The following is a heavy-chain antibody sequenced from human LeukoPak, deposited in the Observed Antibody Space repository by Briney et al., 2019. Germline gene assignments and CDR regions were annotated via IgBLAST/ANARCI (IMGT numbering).Heavy chain of an antibody. CDR2: ISSSSSYI. CDR3: ARDKWLTTTHYFDY. J-gene: IGHJ4*02. Sequence: GGTLRLSCAASGFTFSSYAMSWVRQAPGKGLEWVSSISSSSSYIYYADSVKGRFTISRDNAKNSLYLQMNSLRAEDTAVYYCARDKWLTTTHYFDYWGQGTLVTVSS. D-gene: IGHD4-11*01. CDR1: GFTFSSYA. V-gene: IGHV3-21*01.